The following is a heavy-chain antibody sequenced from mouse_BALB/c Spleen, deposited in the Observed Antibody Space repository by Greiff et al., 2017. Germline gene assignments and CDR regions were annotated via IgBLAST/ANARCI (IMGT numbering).Heavy chain of an antibody. J-gene: IGHJ4*01. D-gene: IGHD2-1*01. CDR3: ARNGNYGESAMDY. V-gene: IGHV3-2*02. Sequence: EVQLQQSGPGLVKPSQSLSLTCTVTGYSITSDYAWNWIRQFPGNKLEWMGYISYSGSTSYNPSLKSRISITRDTSKNQFFLQLNSVTTEDTATYYCARNGNYGESAMDYWGQGTSVTVSS. CDR2: ISYSGST. CDR1: GYSITSDYA.